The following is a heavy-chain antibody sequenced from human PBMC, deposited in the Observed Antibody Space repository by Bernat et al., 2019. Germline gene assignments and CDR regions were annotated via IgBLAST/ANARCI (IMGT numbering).Heavy chain of an antibody. J-gene: IGHJ6*02. V-gene: IGHV1-2*04. D-gene: IGHD3-3*01. Sequence: QVQLVQSGAEVKKPGASVKVSCKASGYTFTGYYMHWVRQAPGQGLEWMGWINPNSGGTNYAQKFQGWVTMTRDTSISTAYMELSRLRSDDTAVYYCARGSRYYDFWSGYPKDYGMDVWGQGTTVTVSS. CDR3: ARGSRYYDFWSGYPKDYGMDV. CDR2: INPNSGGT. CDR1: GYTFTGYY.